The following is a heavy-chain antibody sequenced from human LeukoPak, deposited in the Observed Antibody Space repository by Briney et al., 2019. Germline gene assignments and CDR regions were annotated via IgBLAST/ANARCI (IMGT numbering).Heavy chain of an antibody. CDR1: GFTFSTYW. D-gene: IGHD3-22*01. CDR2: ISGSGGST. CDR3: AKRGYSSGYSF. Sequence: PGGSLRLSCAASGFTFSTYWMTWVRQAPGKGLEWVSAISGSGGSTYYADSVKGRFTISRDNSKNTLYLQMNSLRAEDTAVYYCAKRGYSSGYSFWGQGTLVTVSS. J-gene: IGHJ4*02. V-gene: IGHV3-23*01.